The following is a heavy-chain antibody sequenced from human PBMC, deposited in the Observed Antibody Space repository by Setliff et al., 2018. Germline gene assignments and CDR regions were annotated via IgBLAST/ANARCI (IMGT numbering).Heavy chain of an antibody. CDR3: ARTGTYRYFDY. Sequence: PSETLSLTCTVSGGSINSGVYYWGWIRQPPGKGLEWIGRIYHGGDTYYNASLKSRLTISVDTSKNQFSLKLRSVTAADTAVYYGARTGTYRYFDYWGQGALVTVSS. CDR2: IYHGGDT. V-gene: IGHV4-39*01. D-gene: IGHD1-1*01. CDR1: GGSINSGVYY. J-gene: IGHJ4*02.